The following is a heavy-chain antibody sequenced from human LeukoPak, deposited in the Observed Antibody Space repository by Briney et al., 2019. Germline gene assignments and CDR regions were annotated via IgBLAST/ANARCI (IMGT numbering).Heavy chain of an antibody. CDR1: GFTFTNYA. Sequence: GGSLRLSCAASGFTFTNYAMNSVRQAPGKGLEWVSLISRSGVTTYYADSVQGRFTISRDNSKNTLSLQMNSLRADDTAVYYCAKALPQSFFDYWGQGTLVTVSS. J-gene: IGHJ4*02. D-gene: IGHD1-26*01. CDR2: ISRSGVTT. V-gene: IGHV3-23*01. CDR3: AKALPQSFFDY.